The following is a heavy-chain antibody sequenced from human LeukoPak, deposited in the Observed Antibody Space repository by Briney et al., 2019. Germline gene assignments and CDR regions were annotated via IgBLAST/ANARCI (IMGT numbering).Heavy chain of an antibody. CDR1: GFTFSSYG. CDR3: ARGTQTFDP. J-gene: IGHJ5*02. V-gene: IGHV3-33*01. CDR2: IWYDGSNK. Sequence: SGGSLRLSCAASGFTFSSYGMHWVRQAPGKGLEWVAVIWYDGSNKYYADSVKGRFTISRDNSKNTLYLQMSSLRAEDTAVYYCARGTQTFDPWGQGTLVTVSS.